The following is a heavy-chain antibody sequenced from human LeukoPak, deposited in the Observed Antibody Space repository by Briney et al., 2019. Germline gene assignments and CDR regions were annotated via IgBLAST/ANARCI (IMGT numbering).Heavy chain of an antibody. J-gene: IGHJ4*02. CDR3: ARRGWELLGNYFDY. CDR2: IYHSGST. Sequence: SETLSLTCAVYGGSFSGYYWSWIRQPPGKGLEWIGEIYHSGSTNYNPSLKSRVTISVDTSKNQFSLRLSSVTAADTAVYYCARRGWELLGNYFDYWGQGTLVTVSS. D-gene: IGHD1-26*01. CDR1: GGSFSGYY. V-gene: IGHV4-34*01.